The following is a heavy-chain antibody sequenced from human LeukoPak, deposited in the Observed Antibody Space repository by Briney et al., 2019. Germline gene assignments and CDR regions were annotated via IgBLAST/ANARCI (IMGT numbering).Heavy chain of an antibody. CDR3: VVGRAGSIAAAWDY. CDR2: ITSSGYST. J-gene: IGHJ4*02. D-gene: IGHD6-13*01. Sequence: PGGSLRLSCEASGFTFSTYAMSWVRQAPGKGLEWVSGITSSGYSTYYADSVKGRLTISRDNSKNTLYLQMNSLRAEDTAVYYCVVGRAGSIAAAWDYWGQGTLVTVSS. V-gene: IGHV3-23*01. CDR1: GFTFSTYA.